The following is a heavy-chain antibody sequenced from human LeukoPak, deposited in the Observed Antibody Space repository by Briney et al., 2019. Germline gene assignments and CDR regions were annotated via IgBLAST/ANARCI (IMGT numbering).Heavy chain of an antibody. CDR3: ARSYCSGGSCYSQDY. D-gene: IGHD2-15*01. Sequence: ASVKVSCKASGYTFNGYYMHWVRQAPRRGLEWMGWINPNSGDTNYAQKFQGRVTMTRDTSIRTAYMELRSLRSDDTAVYYCARSYCSGGSCYSQDYWGQGTLVTVSS. V-gene: IGHV1-2*02. CDR2: INPNSGDT. J-gene: IGHJ4*02. CDR1: GYTFNGYY.